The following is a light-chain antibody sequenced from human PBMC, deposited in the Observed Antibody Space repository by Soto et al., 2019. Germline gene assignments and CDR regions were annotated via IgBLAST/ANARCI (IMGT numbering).Light chain of an antibody. J-gene: IGLJ1*01. CDR3: CSFTSSNTHV. CDR1: SSDFGNYNL. Sequence: QSALTQPASVSGSPGQSITISCTGTSSDFGNYNLVSWYQQHPGKVPKLILFEVNKRPSGVSGRFSGSKSCNTASLTISVLQAEDEADYYCCSFTSSNTHVFGTGTKLTVL. CDR2: EVN. V-gene: IGLV2-23*02.